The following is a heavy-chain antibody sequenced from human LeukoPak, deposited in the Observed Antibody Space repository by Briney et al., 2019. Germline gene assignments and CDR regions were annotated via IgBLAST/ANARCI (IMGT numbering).Heavy chain of an antibody. D-gene: IGHD3-22*01. CDR1: GFTVSSNY. CDR2: IYSGGST. V-gene: IGHV3-66*01. CDR3: ASSYDSSGYPLDY. Sequence: PGGSLRLSCAASGFTVSSNYMSWVRQAPGKGLEWVSVIYSGGSTYYADSVKGRFTISRDNSKNTLYLQMNSLRAEDTAVYYCASSYDSSGYPLDYWGQGTLVTVSS. J-gene: IGHJ4*02.